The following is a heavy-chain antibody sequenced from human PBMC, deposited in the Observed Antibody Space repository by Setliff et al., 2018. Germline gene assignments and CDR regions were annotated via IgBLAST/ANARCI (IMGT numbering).Heavy chain of an antibody. CDR2: IGAYNGNT. CDR3: ARVTIAVAGYFDF. Sequence: ASVKVSCKASGYTFTNYGVTWVRQAPGQGLEWMGWIGAYNGNTYNAHKFQGRVTMTSDTSTSTAYMELRSLRSDDTAVYYCARVTIAVAGYFDFWGQGMLVTVSS. CDR1: GYTFTNYG. V-gene: IGHV1-18*01. D-gene: IGHD6-19*01. J-gene: IGHJ4*02.